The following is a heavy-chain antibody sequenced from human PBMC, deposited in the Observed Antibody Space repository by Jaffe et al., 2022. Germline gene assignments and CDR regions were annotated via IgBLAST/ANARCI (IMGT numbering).Heavy chain of an antibody. CDR1: GYTFTSYY. Sequence: QVQLVQSGAEVKKPGASVKVSCKASGYTFTSYYMHWVRQAPGQGLEWMGIINPSGGSTSYAQKFQGRVTMTRDTSTSTVYMELSSLRSEDTAVYYCARDLGIAVAGMYNWFDPWGQGTLVTVSS. D-gene: IGHD6-19*01. CDR2: INPSGGST. V-gene: IGHV1-46*03. J-gene: IGHJ5*02. CDR3: ARDLGIAVAGMYNWFDP.